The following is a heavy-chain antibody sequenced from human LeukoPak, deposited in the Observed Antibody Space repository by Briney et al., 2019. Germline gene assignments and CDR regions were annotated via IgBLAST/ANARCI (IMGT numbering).Heavy chain of an antibody. D-gene: IGHD5-12*01. Sequence: ASVKVSCKVSRYTLTELSMHWVRQAPGKGLEWMGGFDPEDGETIYAQKFQGRVTMTEDTSTDTAYMELSSLRSEDTAVYYCATSVATIPYYYYGMDVWGQGTTVTVSS. J-gene: IGHJ6*02. CDR3: ATSVATIPYYYYGMDV. CDR1: RYTLTELS. V-gene: IGHV1-24*01. CDR2: FDPEDGET.